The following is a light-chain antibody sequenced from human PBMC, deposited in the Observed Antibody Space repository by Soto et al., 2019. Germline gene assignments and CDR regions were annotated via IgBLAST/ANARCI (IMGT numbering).Light chain of an antibody. CDR2: AVS. Sequence: EIVMTQSPVTLSVSPGEGAALFCRASQSVRNNLAWYQQKPGLAPRLLIYAVSTRATGVPARFSGNGSETEFTLTIIGLQSDDFALYYCQQYNKCPPWTFGQGTKVEIK. CDR3: QQYNKCPPWT. V-gene: IGKV3-15*01. J-gene: IGKJ1*01. CDR1: QSVRNN.